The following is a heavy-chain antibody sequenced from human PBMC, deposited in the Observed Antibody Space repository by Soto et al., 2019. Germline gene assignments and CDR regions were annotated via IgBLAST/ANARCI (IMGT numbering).Heavy chain of an antibody. V-gene: IGHV1-69*12. J-gene: IGHJ2*01. Sequence: QVQLVQSGAEVKKPGSSVKVSCKASGGTFSNYPISWVRQAPGQGLEWMGGIIPIFGTVNYAQKFQGRVTITADESPSTAYMELSSLISEDTAVYYCARGNHRWLQVWYFDLWGRGALVTVSS. CDR3: ARGNHRWLQVWYFDL. CDR2: IIPIFGTV. D-gene: IGHD5-12*01. CDR1: GGTFSNYP.